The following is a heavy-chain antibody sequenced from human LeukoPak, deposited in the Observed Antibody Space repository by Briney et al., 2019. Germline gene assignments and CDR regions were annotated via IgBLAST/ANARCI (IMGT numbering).Heavy chain of an antibody. J-gene: IGHJ6*02. CDR2: ISSSGSGGNT. V-gene: IGHV3-23*01. Sequence: GGSLRLSCAASGVTLSSYAMSWARQAPGKGLEWVSGISSSGSGGNTYYADSVKGRFTISRDNAKNSLYLQMNSLRAEDTAVYYCARDWRYSSSSQYYYGMDVWGQGTTVTVSS. CDR1: GVTLSSYA. D-gene: IGHD6-6*01. CDR3: ARDWRYSSSSQYYYGMDV.